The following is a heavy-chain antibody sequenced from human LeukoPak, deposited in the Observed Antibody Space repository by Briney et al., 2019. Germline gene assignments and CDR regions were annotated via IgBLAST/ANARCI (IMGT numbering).Heavy chain of an antibody. CDR2: MNATGST. CDR3: ARDWDY. Sequence: PSETLSLTCTVPGDSISSGSYYWSWLRQPAGKGLEWIGHMNATGSTKYNPSLKSRVTISVDTSNNKFSLKVSSVTAADTAVYYWARDWDYWGQGTLVTVSS. J-gene: IGHJ4*02. V-gene: IGHV4-61*09. CDR1: GDSISSGSYY.